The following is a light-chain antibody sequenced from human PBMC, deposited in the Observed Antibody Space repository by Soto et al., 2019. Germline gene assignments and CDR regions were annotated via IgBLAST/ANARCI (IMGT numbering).Light chain of an antibody. CDR3: SAYKSSNTWV. V-gene: IGLV2-14*01. CDR2: EVN. J-gene: IGLJ3*02. Sequence: QSALTQPASVSGSPGQSITISCTGISSDVGVDNYVSWYQQHPGKAPKLMIFEVNSRPSGVSNRFSGSKSDNTASLTISGLQAEDEADYYCSAYKSSNTWVFGGGTKLTVL. CDR1: SSDVGVDNY.